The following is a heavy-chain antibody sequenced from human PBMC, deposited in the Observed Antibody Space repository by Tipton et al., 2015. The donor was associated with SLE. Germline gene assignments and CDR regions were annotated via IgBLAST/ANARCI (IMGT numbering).Heavy chain of an antibody. CDR2: ISYDGSNK. J-gene: IGHJ1*01. V-gene: IGHV3-30-3*01. CDR1: GFTFSSYA. D-gene: IGHD6-13*01. Sequence: SLRLSCAASGFTFSSYAMHWVRQAPGKGLEWVAVISYDGSNKYYADSVKGRFTISRDNSKNTLYLQMNSLRAEDTGVYYCVIQQLEYFHHWGQGTLVTVSS. CDR3: VIQQLEYFHH.